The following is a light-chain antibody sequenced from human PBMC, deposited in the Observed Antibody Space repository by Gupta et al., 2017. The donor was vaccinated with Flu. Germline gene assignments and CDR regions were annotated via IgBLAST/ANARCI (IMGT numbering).Light chain of an antibody. CDR1: SGHSSYA. CDR3: QTWGTGPLV. V-gene: IGLV4-69*01. J-gene: IGLJ3*02. Sequence: QLVLTQSPSASASLGASVKLTCTLSSGHSSYAIAWHQQQPEKGPRYLMKLNSDGSHSKGDGIPDRFSGSSSGAERYLTISSLQSEDEAYYYCQTWGTGPLVFGGGTKLTVL. CDR2: LNSDGSH.